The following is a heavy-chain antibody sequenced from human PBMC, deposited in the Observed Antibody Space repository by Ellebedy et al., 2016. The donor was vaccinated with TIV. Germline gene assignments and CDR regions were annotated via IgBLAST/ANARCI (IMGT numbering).Heavy chain of an antibody. CDR2: IDWNAGSM. CDR1: GFTFDDYA. D-gene: IGHD3-16*01. V-gene: IGHV3-9*01. J-gene: IGHJ4*02. CDR3: VKGEGALYHDTSAPFAY. Sequence: SLKISCETSGFTFDDYALHWVRQAPGKGLEWVSGIDWNAGSMAYADSVKGRFTISRDNAKSSLSLQLTSLRAEDTAFYYCVKGEGALYHDTSAPFAYWGRGTLVTVSS.